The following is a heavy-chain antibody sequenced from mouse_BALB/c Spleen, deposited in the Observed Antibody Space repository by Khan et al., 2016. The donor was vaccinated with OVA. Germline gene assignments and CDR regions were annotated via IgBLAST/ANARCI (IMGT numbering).Heavy chain of an antibody. D-gene: IGHD1-1*01. CDR2: IYPGSGNT. CDR3: ARGNYYGSTSWFGY. V-gene: IGHV1-84*02. J-gene: IGHJ3*01. CDR1: GYIFTDYY. Sequence: QVQLQQSGPELVKPGVSVKISCKASGYIFTDYYINWVKQKPGQGLEWIGWIYPGSGNTKYNENFKGKATLTVDTSSSTAYMQLSSLTSEDTAVYVCARGNYYGSTSWFGYWGQGTLVTVST.